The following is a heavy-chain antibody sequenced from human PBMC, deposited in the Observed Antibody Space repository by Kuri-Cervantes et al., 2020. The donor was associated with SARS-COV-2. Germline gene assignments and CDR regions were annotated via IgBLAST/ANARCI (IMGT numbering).Heavy chain of an antibody. CDR2: IYFSGST. CDR1: GGSISSSGHY. Sequence: GSLILSCSVSGGSISSSGHYWGWVRQPPGKGLEWIGSIYFSGSTYYTPSLKSRVTISVDTSKNQFSLKLTSVTATDTAVYYCGRQASDWHIDYWGQGTLVTVSS. V-gene: IGHV4-39*01. CDR3: GRQASDWHIDY. J-gene: IGHJ4*02. D-gene: IGHD3-9*01.